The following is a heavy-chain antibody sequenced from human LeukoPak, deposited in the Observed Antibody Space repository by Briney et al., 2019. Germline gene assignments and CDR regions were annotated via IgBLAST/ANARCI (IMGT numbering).Heavy chain of an antibody. J-gene: IGHJ4*02. CDR3: ARDRLSSGWETFDY. V-gene: IGHV3-72*01. CDR1: GFTFSDHY. CDR2: IRNKANSYTT. Sequence: GGSLRLSCAASGFTFSDHYMDWARQAPGKGLEWVGRIRNKANSYTTEYAASVKGRFTISRDDLKRSLYLQMNSLKTEDTAVYYCARDRLSSGWETFDYWGQGTLVTVSS. D-gene: IGHD6-19*01.